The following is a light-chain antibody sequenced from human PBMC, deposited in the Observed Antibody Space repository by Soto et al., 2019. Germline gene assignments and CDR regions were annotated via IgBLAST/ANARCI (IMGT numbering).Light chain of an antibody. CDR3: QQYTNWPPNT. CDR1: QSVSSN. Sequence: TQSPGTLCLSLGEIATLSWRASQSVSSNYLAWYQQRPGQAPRLLIYGASTRATGVPARFSGRGSGTEFTLTISSLQSEDFAVYYCQQYTNWPPNTFGQGTRLEI. V-gene: IGKV3-15*01. CDR2: GAS. J-gene: IGKJ5*01.